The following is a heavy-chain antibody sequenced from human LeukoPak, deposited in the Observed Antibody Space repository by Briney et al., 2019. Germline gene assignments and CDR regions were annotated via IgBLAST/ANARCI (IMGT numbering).Heavy chain of an antibody. D-gene: IGHD2-2*01. CDR2: IDKRGNT. CDR1: GDSIRTDY. J-gene: IGHJ5*02. V-gene: IGHV4-4*08. CDR3: ARGGASCYGCHNWFDP. Sequence: SETLSLTCSVYGDSIRTDYWSWIRQSPGKGLEWIGKIDKRGNTQYNPSFESRVTVSSDTSMNEFSLKLNSVTSADMAIYYCARGGASCYGCHNWFDPWGQGTRVTVSS.